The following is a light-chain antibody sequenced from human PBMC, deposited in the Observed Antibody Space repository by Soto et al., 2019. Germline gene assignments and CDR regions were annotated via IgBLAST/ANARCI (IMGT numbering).Light chain of an antibody. V-gene: IGKV3-15*01. CDR1: QSVSSN. CDR2: GAS. J-gene: IGKJ1*01. Sequence: EIVMTQSPATLSVSPGERATLSCRASQSVSSNLAWYQQKPGQAPRLLIYGASTRATGIPARFSGSGSGTEFTLTISSLQSEDFATYYCHQTYSVPPTFGQGTKVQI. CDR3: HQTYSVPPT.